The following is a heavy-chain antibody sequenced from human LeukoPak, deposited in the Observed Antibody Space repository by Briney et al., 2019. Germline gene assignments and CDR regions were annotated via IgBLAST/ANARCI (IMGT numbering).Heavy chain of an antibody. V-gene: IGHV4-4*07. Sequence: SETLSLTCTVSGGSISTYYWSWIRQPAGKGLEWIGRIYTSGTTNYNPSLKSRLTMSVDTSKNQFSLKLSSVTAADTAVYYCARDRYGGIIDYWGQGTLVTVSS. J-gene: IGHJ4*02. CDR2: IYTSGTT. CDR3: ARDRYGGIIDY. D-gene: IGHD1-1*01. CDR1: GGSISTYY.